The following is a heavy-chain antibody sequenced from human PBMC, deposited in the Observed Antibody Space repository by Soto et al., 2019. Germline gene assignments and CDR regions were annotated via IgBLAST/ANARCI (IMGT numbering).Heavy chain of an antibody. CDR1: GGSISSRGYY. J-gene: IGHJ5*02. V-gene: IGHV4-39*01. CDR2: IYYSGST. CDR3: ATSNWFDP. Sequence: QLQLQESGPGLVKPSETLSLTCTVSGGSISSRGYYWGWIRQPPGKGLEWIGTIYYSGSTYYNPSLTSRVTISVDTSKNQFSLTLSSVTAADTAVYYCATSNWFDPWGQGTLVTVSS.